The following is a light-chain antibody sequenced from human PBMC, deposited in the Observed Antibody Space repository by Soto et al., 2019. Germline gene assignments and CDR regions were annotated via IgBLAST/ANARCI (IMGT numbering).Light chain of an antibody. V-gene: IGKV3-15*01. CDR2: AAS. CDR1: QFVSRN. Sequence: EGVMTQCPATLSVSPGEGATLSCRASQFVSRNLVWYQQKPGQAPRLLIYAASTRATGIPATFSGSGSGTDFTLIINSLQPEDFALYFCQHYGRGSPIAFGLGTRLEIK. CDR3: QHYGRGSPIA. J-gene: IGKJ5*01.